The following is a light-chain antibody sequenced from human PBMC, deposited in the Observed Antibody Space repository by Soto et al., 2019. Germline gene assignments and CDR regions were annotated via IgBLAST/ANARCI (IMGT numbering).Light chain of an antibody. CDR3: GSGDSSLSAYV. CDR2: DDN. V-gene: IGLV1-51*01. Sequence: QSVMTQPPSVSAAPGQKVTISCSGSSSNIGGTSVSWYQQLTGTAPKLLSYDDNKRPSGIPDRFSGSKSGTSATLGITGFQTGDEADYYCGSGDSSLSAYVFGPGTKVTVL. J-gene: IGLJ1*01. CDR1: SSNIGGTS.